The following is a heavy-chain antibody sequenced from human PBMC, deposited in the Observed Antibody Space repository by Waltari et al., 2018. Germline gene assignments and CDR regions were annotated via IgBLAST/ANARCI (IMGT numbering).Heavy chain of an antibody. CDR2: INHSGST. V-gene: IGHV4-34*01. D-gene: IGHD3-10*01. CDR1: GGSFRGYY. J-gene: IGHJ4*02. Sequence: QVQLQQWGAGLLKPSETLSLTCAVYGGSFRGYYWSWIRQPPGKGLEWIGEINHSGSTNYNPSLKSRVTISVDTSKNQFSLKLSSVTAADTAVYYCASSRYGSGSYNDYWGQGTLVTVSS. CDR3: ASSRYGSGSYNDY.